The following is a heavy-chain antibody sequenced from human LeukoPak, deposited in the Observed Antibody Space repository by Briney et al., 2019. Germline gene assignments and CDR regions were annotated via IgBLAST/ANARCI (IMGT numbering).Heavy chain of an antibody. D-gene: IGHD3-22*01. V-gene: IGHV1-3*01. J-gene: IGHJ4*02. CDR1: GYTFTNYA. CDR3: ARDSGDSSGYYPGY. CDR2: INAGNGNT. Sequence: ASVKVSCKASGYTFTNYAMHWVRQAPGQRLEWMGWINAGNGNTKYSQKFEGRLTITADEPTSTAYMELSSLRSEDTAVYYCARDSGDSSGYYPGYWGQGTLVTVSS.